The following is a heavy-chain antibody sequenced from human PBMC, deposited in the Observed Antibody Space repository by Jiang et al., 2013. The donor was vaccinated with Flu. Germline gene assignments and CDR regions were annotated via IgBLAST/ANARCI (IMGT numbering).Heavy chain of an antibody. CDR2: MNPNSGNT. CDR1: YD. V-gene: IGHV1-8*01. CDR3: AMGRPYYFDY. J-gene: IGHJ4*02. Sequence: YDINWVRQATGQGLEWMGWMNPNSGNTGYAQKFQGRVTMTRNTSISTAYMELSSLRSEDTAVYYCAMGRPYYFDYWGQGTLVTVSS. D-gene: IGHD1-1*01.